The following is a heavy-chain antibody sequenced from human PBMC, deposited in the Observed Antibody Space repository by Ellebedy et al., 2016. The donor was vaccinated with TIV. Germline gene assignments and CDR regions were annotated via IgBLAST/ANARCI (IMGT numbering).Heavy chain of an antibody. D-gene: IGHD2-21*02. CDR1: GFTFNNYA. V-gene: IGHV3-23*01. J-gene: IGHJ4*02. Sequence: GESLKISCAASGFTFNNYAMSWVRQAPGKGLEWVSSITGSGGGTFYADSVKGRFSISRDNSKNTLYVQMHSLRADDTALYYCAKEQPSSGGDSTNYDYWGQGTLVTVSS. CDR2: ITGSGGGT. CDR3: AKEQPSSGGDSTNYDY.